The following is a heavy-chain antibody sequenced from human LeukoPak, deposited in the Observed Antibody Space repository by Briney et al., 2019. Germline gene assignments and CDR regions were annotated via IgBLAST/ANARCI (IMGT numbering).Heavy chain of an antibody. V-gene: IGHV3-33*01. CDR3: ARDGEGQGYCSGGSCYGTDY. J-gene: IGHJ4*02. CDR2: IWYDGSNK. Sequence: GGSLRLSCAASGFTFSSYGTHWVCQAPGKGLEWVAVIWYDGSNKYYADSVKGRFTISRDNSKNTLYLQMNSLRAEDTAVYYCARDGEGQGYCSGGSCYGTDYWGQGTLVTVSS. D-gene: IGHD2-15*01. CDR1: GFTFSSYG.